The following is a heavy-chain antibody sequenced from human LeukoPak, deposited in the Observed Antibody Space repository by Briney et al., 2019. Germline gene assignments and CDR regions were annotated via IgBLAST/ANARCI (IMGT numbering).Heavy chain of an antibody. CDR1: GGSISSYY. V-gene: IGHV4-4*07. CDR3: ARVGRYSGYDFYFDY. J-gene: IGHJ4*02. Sequence: SETLSLTCTVSGGSISSYYWSWIRQPAGKGLEWIGRIYTSGSTNYNPSLKSRVTISVGRSKNQFSLKLSSVTAADTAVYYCARVGRYSGYDFYFDYWGQGTLVTVSS. CDR2: IYTSGST. D-gene: IGHD5-12*01.